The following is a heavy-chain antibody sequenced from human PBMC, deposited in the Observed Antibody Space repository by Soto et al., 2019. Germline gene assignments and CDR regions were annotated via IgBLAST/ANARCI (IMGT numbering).Heavy chain of an antibody. J-gene: IGHJ4*01. CDR2: IWHDGGEK. Sequence: QVQLVESGGDVVRPGGSLRLSCAASGFTFSDFGMHWVRQTPGKGREWVALIWHDGGEKNYADSVKGRFTISRDNSMNPLFLQMNSLRAEDAGVYYCTKAIAVGGYHFDFWGHGTPVTVSS. V-gene: IGHV3-33*02. D-gene: IGHD6-19*01. CDR3: TKAIAVGGYHFDF. CDR1: GFTFSDFG.